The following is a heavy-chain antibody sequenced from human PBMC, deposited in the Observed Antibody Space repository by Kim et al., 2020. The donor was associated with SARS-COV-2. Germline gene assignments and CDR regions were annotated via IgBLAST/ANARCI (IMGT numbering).Heavy chain of an antibody. Sequence: YVKGRFTTSRDTSKNTLYLQMHSLRAEDPAVYYCAKDPVGVSYPRGADFWGQGTLVTVSS. D-gene: IGHD1-26*01. J-gene: IGHJ4*02. CDR3: AKDPVGVSYPRGADF. V-gene: IGHV3-23*01.